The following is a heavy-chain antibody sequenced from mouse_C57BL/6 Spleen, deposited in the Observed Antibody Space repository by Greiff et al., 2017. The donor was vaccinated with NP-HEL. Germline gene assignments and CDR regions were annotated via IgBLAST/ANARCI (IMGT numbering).Heavy chain of an antibody. CDR2: IYPGDGDT. J-gene: IGHJ2*01. V-gene: IGHV1-82*01. CDR3: AREGLLPVFFDY. Sequence: QVQLQQSGPELVKPGASVKISCKASGYAFSSSWMNWVKQRPGKGLEWLGRIYPGDGDTNYNGKFKGKATLTADKSSSTAYMQLSSLTSEDSAVYFCAREGLLPVFFDYWGQGTTLTVSS. D-gene: IGHD1-1*01. CDR1: GYAFSSSW.